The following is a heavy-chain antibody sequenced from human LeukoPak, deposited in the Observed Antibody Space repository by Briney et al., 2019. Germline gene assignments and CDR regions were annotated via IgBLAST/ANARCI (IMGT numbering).Heavy chain of an antibody. V-gene: IGHV3-48*03. CDR1: GFLFSTYE. CDR2: ISSNSATM. CDR3: ARKRGYSDAIDI. J-gene: IGHJ3*02. D-gene: IGHD5-18*01. Sequence: GGSLRLSCAASGFLFSTYEMHWVRQAPGKGLDWVAYISSNSATMWYADSVKGRFTISRDDAMDSLFLQMDSLRAEDSAVYYCARKRGYSDAIDIWGQGTMVTVSS.